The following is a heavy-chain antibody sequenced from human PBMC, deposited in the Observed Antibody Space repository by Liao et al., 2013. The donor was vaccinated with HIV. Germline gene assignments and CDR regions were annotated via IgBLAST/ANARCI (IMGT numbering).Heavy chain of an antibody. CDR3: ARLDGTYTSFNWFDP. D-gene: IGHD5-24*01. Sequence: QVLLQESGPGLVRPSDNLSLSCTVSGGSINTYYWSWIRQPAGKGLQWIGRIYASGSTNYNPSLQGRVTMSVDTSKNQFSLTLKSVTAADTAIYYCARLDGTYTSFNWFDPWGQGTLVTVSS. V-gene: IGHV4-4*07. CDR1: GGSINTYY. J-gene: IGHJ5*02. CDR2: IYASGST.